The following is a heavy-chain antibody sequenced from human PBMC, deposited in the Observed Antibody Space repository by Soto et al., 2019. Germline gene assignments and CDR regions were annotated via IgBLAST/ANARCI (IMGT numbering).Heavy chain of an antibody. V-gene: IGHV1-24*01. CDR3: ATDAHAEGRGEAYYYYMDV. CDR1: GYTLTELS. J-gene: IGHJ6*03. D-gene: IGHD3-16*01. Sequence: QVQLVQSGAEVKKPGASVKVSCKVSGYTLTELSMHWVRQAPGKGLEWMGGFDPEDGETIYAQKFQGRVTMTEDTSTDTAYMELSSLRSEDTAVYYCATDAHAEGRGEAYYYYMDVWGKGTTVTVSS. CDR2: FDPEDGET.